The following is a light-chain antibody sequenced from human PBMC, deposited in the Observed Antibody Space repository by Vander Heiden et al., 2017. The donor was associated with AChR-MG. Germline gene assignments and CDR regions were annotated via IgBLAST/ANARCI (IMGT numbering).Light chain of an antibody. CDR2: SNN. CDR1: SSHIGSNT. J-gene: IGLJ2*01. Sequence: QSVLTQPPSASGTPGQRVTISCSGSSSHIGSNTLNWYQPLPGTAPKLLIYSNNQRPSGVPDRFSGSKSGTSASLAISGLQSEDEADYYCAAWDDSLNGVVFGGGTKLTVL. CDR3: AAWDDSLNGVV. V-gene: IGLV1-44*01.